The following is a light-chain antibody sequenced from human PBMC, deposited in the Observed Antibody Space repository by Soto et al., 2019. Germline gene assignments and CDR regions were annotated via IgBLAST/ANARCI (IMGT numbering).Light chain of an antibody. V-gene: IGKV3D-20*02. CDR2: GAS. CDR3: QQRANWPPVT. J-gene: IGKJ1*01. CDR1: QSISSSY. Sequence: DIVLTQSPGTLSLSPGERATLSCRASQSISSSYLAWFQQKPGQSPRLLIYGASSRPTGIPDRFSGSGSGTDFTLAISRLEPEDFALYYCQQRANWPPVTFGQGTKVDIK.